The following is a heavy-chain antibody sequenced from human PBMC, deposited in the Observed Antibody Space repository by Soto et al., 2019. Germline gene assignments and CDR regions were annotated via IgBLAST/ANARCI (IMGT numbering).Heavy chain of an antibody. V-gene: IGHV6-1*01. D-gene: IGHD2-15*01. J-gene: IGHJ4*02. CDR3: ARDKVVVVAATIGYYFDY. CDR1: GDSVSSNSAA. CDR2: TYYRSKWYN. Sequence: SQTLSLTCVISGDSVSSNSAAWNWIRQSPSRGLEWLGRTYYRSKWYNDYAVSVKSRITISPDTSKNQFSLQLNSVTPEDTAVYYCARDKVVVVAATIGYYFDYWGQGTLVTVSS.